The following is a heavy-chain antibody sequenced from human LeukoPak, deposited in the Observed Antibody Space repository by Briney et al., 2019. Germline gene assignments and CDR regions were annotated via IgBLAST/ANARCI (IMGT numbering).Heavy chain of an antibody. V-gene: IGHV3-23*01. Sequence: GCLRLSCAASGFTFSSYATSWIRQAPGKGLEWVSGIIGTTATIHYADAVKGRFTISRYNSKNTLYLQMNSLRAEDTAVYYCAKRLGDPRAFDYWGQGTLVTVSS. J-gene: IGHJ4*02. CDR1: GFTFSSYA. CDR3: AKRLGDPRAFDY. D-gene: IGHD2-21*02. CDR2: IIGTTATI.